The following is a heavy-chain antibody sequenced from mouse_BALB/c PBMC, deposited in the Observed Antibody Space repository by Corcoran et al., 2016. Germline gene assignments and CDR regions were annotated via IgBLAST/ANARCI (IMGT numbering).Heavy chain of an antibody. CDR1: GFSLSTSGMG. CDR2: IYWDDDK. J-gene: IGHJ4*01. V-gene: IGHV8-12*01. CDR3: ARRAWYYGNSGYYAMDY. Sequence: QVTLKESGPGILQPSQTLSLTCSFSGFSLSTSGMGVSWIRQPSGKGLEWLAHIYWDDDKRYNPSLKSRLTISKDTSSNQVFLKSTSVDTADTATYYCARRAWYYGNSGYYAMDYWGQGTSVTVSS. D-gene: IGHD2-1*01.